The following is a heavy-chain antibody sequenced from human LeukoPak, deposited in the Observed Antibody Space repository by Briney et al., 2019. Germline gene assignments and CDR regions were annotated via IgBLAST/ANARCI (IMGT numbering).Heavy chain of an antibody. CDR1: AFTLGDWY. CDR2: ISNIGTTT. Sequence: GGSLRLSCTASAFTLGDWYMSWIRQAPGKGLEWISYISNIGTTTYYAESVKGRFTISRDIAKNSLYLQMNSLRAEDTAVYYCACDFRYLGHDFWGQGTLVTVSS. CDR3: ACDFRYLGHDF. V-gene: IGHV3-11*01. J-gene: IGHJ4*02. D-gene: IGHD2-21*02.